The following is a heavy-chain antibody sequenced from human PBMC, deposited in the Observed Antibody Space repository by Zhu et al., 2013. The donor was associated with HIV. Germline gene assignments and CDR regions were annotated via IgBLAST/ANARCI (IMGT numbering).Heavy chain of an antibody. CDR2: MNPHSGHS. CDR3: ARGRSSSSLHNYGMDV. V-gene: IGHV1-8*01. J-gene: IGHJ6*02. CDR1: GYSFTSYD. Sequence: QMQLVQSGAEVRKPGASLKVSCKTSGYSFTSYDINWVRQAPGQGLEWMGWMNPHSGHSGYAQKFQGRGTMTMNTSISTVYMELSSLRSEDTAVYYCARGRSSSSLHNYGMDVWGQGTAITVTS. D-gene: IGHD6-13*01.